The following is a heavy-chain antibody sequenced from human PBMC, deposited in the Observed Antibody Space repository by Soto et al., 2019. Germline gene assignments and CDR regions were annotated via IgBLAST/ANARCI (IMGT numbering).Heavy chain of an antibody. J-gene: IGHJ4*02. D-gene: IGHD3-9*01. CDR2: ISGSGGST. Sequence: PGGSLRLSCAASGFTFSVYAMSWVRQPPGKGLEWVSTISGSGGSTYYADSVKGRFTISRDNSKNTLYLQMNSLRAEDTAVYYCAKPLTTGYYFPFDYWGKGTLVTVSS. CDR3: AKPLTTGYYFPFDY. CDR1: GFTFSVYA. V-gene: IGHV3-23*01.